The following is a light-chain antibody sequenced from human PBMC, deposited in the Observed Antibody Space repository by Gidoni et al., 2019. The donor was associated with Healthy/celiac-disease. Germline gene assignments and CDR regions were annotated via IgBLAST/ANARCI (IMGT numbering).Light chain of an antibody. CDR3: QSYDSSLSGVV. Sequence: QSVLTQPPSVSGAPGQRVTISCTWSSSNIGAGYDVHWYQQLPGTAPKLLIYGTSNRPSGVPDRFSGSKSGTSASLAITGLQAEDEADYYCQSYDSSLSGVVFGGGTKLTVL. J-gene: IGLJ2*01. CDR1: SSNIGAGYD. CDR2: GTS. V-gene: IGLV1-40*01.